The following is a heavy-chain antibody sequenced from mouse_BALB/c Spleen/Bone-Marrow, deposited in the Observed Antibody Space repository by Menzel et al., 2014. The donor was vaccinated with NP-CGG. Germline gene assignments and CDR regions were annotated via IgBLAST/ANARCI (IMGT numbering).Heavy chain of an antibody. D-gene: IGHD2-4*01. CDR2: ISNGGIYT. CDR3: VGPYDYGTWFAY. Sequence: EVKVEESGGDLVKPGGSLKLSCAASGFTFSTYGMSWVRQTPDKRLEWVAAISNGGIYTYYLDTVKGRFTISRDNAKNTLYLQMSSLKSKDTAMYYCVGPYDYGTWFAYWGQGTLVTVSS. V-gene: IGHV5-6*02. J-gene: IGHJ3*01. CDR1: GFTFSTYG.